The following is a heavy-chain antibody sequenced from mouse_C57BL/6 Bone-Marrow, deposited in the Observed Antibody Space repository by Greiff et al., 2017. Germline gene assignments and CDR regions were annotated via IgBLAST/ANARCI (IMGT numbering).Heavy chain of an antibody. D-gene: IGHD2-3*01. CDR3: ARGIYDGYWYYAMDY. CDR2: INPNNGGT. V-gene: IGHV1-22*01. Sequence: EVQLQQSGPELVKPGASVKMSCKASGYTFTDYNMHWVKQSHGKSLEWIGYINPNNGGTSYNQKFKGKATLTVNKSSSTAYMELRSLTSEDSAVYYWARGIYDGYWYYAMDYWGQGTSVTVSA. J-gene: IGHJ4*01. CDR1: GYTFTDYN.